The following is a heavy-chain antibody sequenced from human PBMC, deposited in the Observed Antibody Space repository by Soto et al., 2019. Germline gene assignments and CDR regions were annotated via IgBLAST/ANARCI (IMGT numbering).Heavy chain of an antibody. V-gene: IGHV3-15*01. CDR1: GFTFSNAW. Sequence: EVQLVESGGGLVKPGGSLRLSCAASGFTFSNAWMSWVRQAPGKGLEWVGRIKSKTDGGTTDYAAPVKGRFTISRDESKNPLYLQMNSLKTEDTAVYYCTTGGHIVVVPAASYGMDVWGQGTLVTVSS. CDR3: TTGGHIVVVPAASYGMDV. D-gene: IGHD2-2*01. J-gene: IGHJ6*02. CDR2: IKSKTDGGTT.